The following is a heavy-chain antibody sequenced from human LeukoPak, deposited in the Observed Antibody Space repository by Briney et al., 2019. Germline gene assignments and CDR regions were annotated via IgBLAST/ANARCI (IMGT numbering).Heavy chain of an antibody. CDR1: GFSFSTYS. J-gene: IGHJ4*02. V-gene: IGHV3-48*01. CDR3: GTGDPRFDY. CDR2: ISSGSSAI. Sequence: GGSLRLSCAASGFSFSTYSMNWVRQAPGKGLQWVSYISSGSSAIYYTDSVKGRFTITRDDAKNSVYLQMNSLRTEDTAVYYCGTGDPRFDYWGQGILVTVSS. D-gene: IGHD7-27*01.